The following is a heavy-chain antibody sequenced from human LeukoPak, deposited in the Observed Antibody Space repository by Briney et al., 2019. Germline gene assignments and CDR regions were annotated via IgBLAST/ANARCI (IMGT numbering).Heavy chain of an antibody. V-gene: IGHV3-30*03. CDR3: ARDLKQWSRAFDI. Sequence: PGGSLRLSCAASGFTFSSYGMSWVRQAPGKGLEWVAVISYDGSNKYYADSVKGRFTISRDNSKNTLYLQMNSLRAEDTAVYYCARDLKQWSRAFDIWGQGTMVTVSS. CDR1: GFTFSSYG. CDR2: ISYDGSNK. J-gene: IGHJ3*02. D-gene: IGHD6-19*01.